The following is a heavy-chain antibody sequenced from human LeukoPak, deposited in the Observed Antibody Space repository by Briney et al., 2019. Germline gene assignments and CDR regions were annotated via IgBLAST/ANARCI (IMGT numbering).Heavy chain of an antibody. Sequence: SGGSRRLSCAASGFTFSNYAMSWVRQAPGKGLEWVSGITGSGDSRHNADSVTGRFTISRDNSKNTLYLQMNSLRAEDTAIYYCAKRIAVAGTRYFQDWGQGTLVTVSS. CDR1: GFTFSNYA. V-gene: IGHV3-23*01. J-gene: IGHJ1*01. CDR3: AKRIAVAGTRYFQD. CDR2: ITGSGDSR. D-gene: IGHD6-19*01.